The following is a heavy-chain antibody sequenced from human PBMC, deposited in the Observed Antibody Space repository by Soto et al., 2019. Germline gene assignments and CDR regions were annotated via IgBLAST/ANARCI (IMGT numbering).Heavy chain of an antibody. V-gene: IGHV1-69*12. CDR2: ITPIFGTA. CDR1: GGTFSSYT. J-gene: IGHJ2*01. CDR3: ARGNHRWLQLWYFDL. D-gene: IGHD5-12*01. Sequence: QVQLVQSGAEVKKPGSSVTVSCKASGGTFSSYTISWVRQAPGQGLEWMGGITPIFGTANYAQKFQGRVTITADESTSTAYMELSSLRSEDTAVYYCARGNHRWLQLWYFDLWGHGTLVTVSS.